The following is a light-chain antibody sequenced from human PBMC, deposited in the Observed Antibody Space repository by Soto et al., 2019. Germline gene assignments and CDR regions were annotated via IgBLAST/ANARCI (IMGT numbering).Light chain of an antibody. Sequence: EIVLTQSPGTLSLSPGERATHSCRASQSVSMKLAWYQQKPGQAPRLLIYGASTRATAIPARFSGSGSGTEFTLTISSLQSEDFAVYYCQQYSNWPQVTFGGGTKVDIK. CDR1: QSVSMK. V-gene: IGKV3-15*01. CDR2: GAS. J-gene: IGKJ4*01. CDR3: QQYSNWPQVT.